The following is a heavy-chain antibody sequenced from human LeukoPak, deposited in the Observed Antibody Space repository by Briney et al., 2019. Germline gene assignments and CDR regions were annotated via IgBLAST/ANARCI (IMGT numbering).Heavy chain of an antibody. Sequence: GGSLRLSCAASGFTFSYYWMHWVRQAPGKGLVWVSHINSDGSSTSYADSVKGRFTISRDNAKNTLYLQMNSLRAEDTAVYYWARVRTNTYGFDYWGQGTLSPSPQ. CDR2: INSDGSST. CDR3: ARVRTNTYGFDY. CDR1: GFTFSYYW. V-gene: IGHV3-74*01. D-gene: IGHD5-18*01. J-gene: IGHJ4*02.